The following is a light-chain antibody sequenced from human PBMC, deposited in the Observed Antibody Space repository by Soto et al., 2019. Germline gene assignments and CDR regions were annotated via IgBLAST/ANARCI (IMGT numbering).Light chain of an antibody. CDR3: QHYNSYSEA. J-gene: IGKJ1*01. CDR2: KAS. V-gene: IGKV1-5*03. Sequence: DVQMTQSPSTLSGSVGDRVTITCRASQTISSWLAWYQQKPGKAPKLLIYKASTLKSGVPSRFSGSGSGTEFTITISSLQPDDFATYYCQHYNSYSEAFSQGTKVDI. CDR1: QTISSW.